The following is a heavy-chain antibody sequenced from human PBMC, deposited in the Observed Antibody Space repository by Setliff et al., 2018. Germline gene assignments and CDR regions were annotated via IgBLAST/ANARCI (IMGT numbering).Heavy chain of an antibody. D-gene: IGHD1-26*01. V-gene: IGHV4-59*01. J-gene: IGHJ3*02. CDR1: GGSINNYH. CDR3: ARWGENSGRPDWRAFDI. CDR2: VGYNGNT. Sequence: SETLSLTCTVSGGSINNYHWNWIRQPPGKGLEWIGYVGYNGNTHYNPSLNSRATMSVDTSKNQFSLKLTSVSAADTAVYYCARWGENSGRPDWRAFDIWGQGTMVTVSS.